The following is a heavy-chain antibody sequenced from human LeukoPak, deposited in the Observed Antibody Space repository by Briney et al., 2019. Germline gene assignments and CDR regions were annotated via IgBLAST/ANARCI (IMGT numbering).Heavy chain of an antibody. CDR2: ISGRGGST. CDR1: GFTFSSYG. V-gene: IGHV3-23*01. Sequence: QTGGSLRLSCAASGFTFSSYGMSWVRQAPGKGLEWVSGISGRGGSTYYADSVKGRFTISRDNSKNTLYLQMNSLRAEDTAVYYCAKDFWSGYYVGYFDYWGQGTLVTVSS. CDR3: AKDFWSGYYVGYFDY. J-gene: IGHJ4*02. D-gene: IGHD3-3*01.